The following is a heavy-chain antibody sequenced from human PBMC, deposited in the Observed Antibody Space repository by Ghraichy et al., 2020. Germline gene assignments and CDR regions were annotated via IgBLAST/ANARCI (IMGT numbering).Heavy chain of an antibody. D-gene: IGHD5-24*01. V-gene: IGHV4-31*03. CDR1: GGSITSGTYY. Sequence: SETLSLTCTVSGGSITSGTYYWSWIRQLPGKGLEWIGYIYYTGYTFYNPSLKSRLTISLDTSKNQFSLKLSCVTAADTAVYYCARVWDDYNDLYYFDSWGQGALVTVSS. CDR2: IYYTGYT. J-gene: IGHJ4*02. CDR3: ARVWDDYNDLYYFDS.